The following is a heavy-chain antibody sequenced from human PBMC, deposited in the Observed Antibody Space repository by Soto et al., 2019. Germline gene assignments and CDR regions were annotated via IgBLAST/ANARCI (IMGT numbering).Heavy chain of an antibody. CDR1: GVTFDDYA. J-gene: IGHJ6*02. D-gene: IGHD3-10*01. Sequence: GGSLRLSCAASGVTFDDYAMHWVRQAPGKGLEWVSGISWNSGSIGYADSVKGRFTISRDNAKNSLYLQMNSLRAEDTALYYCAKDLYYGSGSYYNDDYYYYGMDVWGQGTTVTVSS. CDR2: ISWNSGSI. CDR3: AKDLYYGSGSYYNDDYYYYGMDV. V-gene: IGHV3-9*01.